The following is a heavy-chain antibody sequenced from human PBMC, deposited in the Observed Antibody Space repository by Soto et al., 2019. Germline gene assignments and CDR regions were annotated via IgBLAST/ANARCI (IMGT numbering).Heavy chain of an antibody. Sequence: PTLLNPTQTITLTCNFSELSRSSSRKSMSWIRQPPGKALEWLALIDWDDDKYCSTSLKTRLTISKDTSKNQVVLTMTNMDPVDTATYYCARYNWNENPHHDYWGQGTLVTVSS. CDR1: ELSRSSSRKS. J-gene: IGHJ4*02. CDR2: IDWDDDK. V-gene: IGHV2-70*01. CDR3: ARYNWNENPHHDY. D-gene: IGHD1-1*01.